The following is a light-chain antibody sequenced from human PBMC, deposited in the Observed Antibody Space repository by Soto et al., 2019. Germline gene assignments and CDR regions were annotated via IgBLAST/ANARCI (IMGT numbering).Light chain of an antibody. CDR2: GAS. CDR1: QSVSRSN. V-gene: IGKV3-20*01. J-gene: IGKJ3*01. CDR3: QQYGSSPFT. Sequence: EIVLTQSPGTLSLSPGERATLSCRASQSVSRSNLAWYQQKPGQAPWLLIYGASSRATSIPDKFTGSGSATDFTLTISRLEPEDFAVYYCQQYGSSPFTFGPGTKVDIK.